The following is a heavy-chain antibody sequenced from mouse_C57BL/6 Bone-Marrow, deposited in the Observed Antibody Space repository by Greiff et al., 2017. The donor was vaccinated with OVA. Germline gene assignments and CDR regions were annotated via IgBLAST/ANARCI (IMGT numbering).Heavy chain of an antibody. Sequence: EVKLVESGGDLVKPGGSLKLSCAASGFTFSSYGMSWVRQTPDKRLEWVATISSGGSYTYYPDSVKGRFTISRDNAKNTLYLQMSSVKSEDTAMYYCARQGRGVTTGPYYAMDYWGQGTSVTVSS. CDR3: ARQGRGVTTGPYYAMDY. D-gene: IGHD2-2*01. V-gene: IGHV5-6*01. CDR2: ISSGGSYT. J-gene: IGHJ4*01. CDR1: GFTFSSYG.